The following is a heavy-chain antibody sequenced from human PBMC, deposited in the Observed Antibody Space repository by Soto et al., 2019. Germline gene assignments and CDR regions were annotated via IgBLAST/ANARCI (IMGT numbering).Heavy chain of an antibody. Sequence: GGSLRLSCAASGFTFSSYGMHWVRQAPGKGLEWVAVIWYDGSNKYYADSVKGRFTISRDNSKNTLYLQMNSLRAEDTAVYYCAGAYYGSGSTHYFDYWGQGTLVTVSS. J-gene: IGHJ4*02. D-gene: IGHD3-10*01. CDR2: IWYDGSNK. CDR3: AGAYYGSGSTHYFDY. CDR1: GFTFSSYG. V-gene: IGHV3-33*01.